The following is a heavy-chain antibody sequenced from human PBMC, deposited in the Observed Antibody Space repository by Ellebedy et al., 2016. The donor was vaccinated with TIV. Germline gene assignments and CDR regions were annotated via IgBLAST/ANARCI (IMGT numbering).Heavy chain of an antibody. CDR2: IIPILGIV. CDR3: ARDRDYGTFDY. V-gene: IGHV1-69*04. Sequence: AASVKVSCKASGGTFSSYAISWVRQAPGQGLEWMGRIIPILGIVNYAQKFQGRVTITRDTSASTAYMELSSLRSEDTAVYYCARDRDYGTFDYWGQGTLVTVSS. CDR1: GGTFSSYA. D-gene: IGHD4-17*01. J-gene: IGHJ4*02.